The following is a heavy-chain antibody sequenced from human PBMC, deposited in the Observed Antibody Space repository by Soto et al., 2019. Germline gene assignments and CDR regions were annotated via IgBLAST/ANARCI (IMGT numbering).Heavy chain of an antibody. D-gene: IGHD3-10*01. V-gene: IGHV4-34*01. J-gene: IGHJ4*02. CDR1: GGSFSGYY. CDR2: INHSGST. Sequence: PSETLSLTCAVYGGSFSGYYWSWIRQPPGKGLEWIGEINHSGSTNYNPSLKSRVTISVDTSKNQFSLKLSSVTAADTAVYYCAQSYGSGSYYTDYWGQGTLVTVS. CDR3: AQSYGSGSYYTDY.